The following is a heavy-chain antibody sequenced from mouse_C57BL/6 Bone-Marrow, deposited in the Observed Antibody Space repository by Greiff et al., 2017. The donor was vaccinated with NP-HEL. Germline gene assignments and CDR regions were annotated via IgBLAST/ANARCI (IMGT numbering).Heavy chain of an antibody. D-gene: IGHD1-1*01. CDR2: ISSGGSYT. V-gene: IGHV5-6*01. CDR3: ARLGYYYGSSYSYFDV. J-gene: IGHJ1*03. Sequence: EVHLVESGGDLVKPGGSLKLSCAASGFTFSSYGMSWVRQTPDKRLEWVATISSGGSYTYYPDSVKGRFTISRDNAKNTLYLQMSSLKSEDTAMYYCARLGYYYGSSYSYFDVWGTGTTVTVSS. CDR1: GFTFSSYG.